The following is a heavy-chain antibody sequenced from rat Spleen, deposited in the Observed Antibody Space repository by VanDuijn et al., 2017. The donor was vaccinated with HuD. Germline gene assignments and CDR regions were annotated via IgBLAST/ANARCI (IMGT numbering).Heavy chain of an antibody. J-gene: IGHJ3*01. Sequence: EVQLVESGGGLVQPGGSLKLSCAASGFTFSAYDMAWIRQAPGKGLECVSSINADGGSTYYPESVKGRFTISRDNAENTVYLQMNSLRSEDTATYYCGNRDYDCYDPFAYWGKGTLVTVAS. CDR2: INADGGST. CDR1: GFTFSAYD. D-gene: IGHD1-12*03. V-gene: IGHV5-58*01. CDR3: GNRDYDCYDPFAY.